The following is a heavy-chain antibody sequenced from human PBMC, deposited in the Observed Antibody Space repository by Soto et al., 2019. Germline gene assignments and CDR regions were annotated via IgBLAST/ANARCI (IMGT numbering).Heavy chain of an antibody. CDR1: GFTFSSYA. J-gene: IGHJ4*02. Sequence: EVQLLESGGGLVQPGGSLRLSCAASGFTFSSYAMNWVRQAPGKGLEWVSTISGSGGSTYYAHTSTYYADSVKGRFTISRDNSKNTLYLHRNSLIAEDTAVYYCAKVGGTSHPPIPVDYWGQGTLVTVSS. CDR3: AKVGGTSHPPIPVDY. D-gene: IGHD2-2*02. CDR2: ISGSGGSTYYAHTST. V-gene: IGHV3-23*01.